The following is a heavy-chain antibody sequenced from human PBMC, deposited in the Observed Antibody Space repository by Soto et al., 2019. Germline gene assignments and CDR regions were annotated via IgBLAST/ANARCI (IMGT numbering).Heavy chain of an antibody. Sequence: ASVKVSCKASGGTFSSYTISWVRQAPGQGLEWMGRIIPILGIANYAQKFQGRVTITADKSTSTAYMELSSLRSEDTAVYYCAREVHRSGGSCYSLYYMDVWGKGTTVTVSS. D-gene: IGHD2-15*01. CDR1: GGTFSSYT. CDR3: AREVHRSGGSCYSLYYMDV. J-gene: IGHJ6*03. CDR2: IIPILGIA. V-gene: IGHV1-69*04.